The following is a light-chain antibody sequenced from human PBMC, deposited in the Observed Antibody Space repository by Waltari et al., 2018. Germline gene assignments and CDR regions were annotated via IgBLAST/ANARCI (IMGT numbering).Light chain of an antibody. V-gene: IGKV3-20*01. CDR1: QSISKY. CDR2: EAS. Sequence: EIVLTQSPGTLSLSPGERATPSCRASQSISKYLVWYQQQPGQAPRLLIYEASIRATGIPDRFSGSGSGTDFSLIISRMEPEDLAVYYCQKYEALPATFGQGTKVEIK. CDR3: QKYEALPAT. J-gene: IGKJ1*01.